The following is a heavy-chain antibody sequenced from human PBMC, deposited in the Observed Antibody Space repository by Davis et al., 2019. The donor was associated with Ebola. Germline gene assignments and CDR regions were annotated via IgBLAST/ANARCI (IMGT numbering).Heavy chain of an antibody. D-gene: IGHD1-26*01. Sequence: ASVKVSCKVSGYILTELSIHWVRQAPGQGLEWMGNFDPEDNEIIYAHKFEGRVTMTEDTSTHTAYMELSSLRSDDSAVCYCTAGGSRGGFDVWGQGTMVTVS. V-gene: IGHV1-24*01. CDR1: GYILTELS. J-gene: IGHJ3*01. CDR3: TAGGSRGGFDV. CDR2: FDPEDNEI.